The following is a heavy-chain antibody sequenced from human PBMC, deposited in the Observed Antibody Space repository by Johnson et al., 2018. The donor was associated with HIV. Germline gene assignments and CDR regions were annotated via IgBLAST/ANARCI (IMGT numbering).Heavy chain of an antibody. CDR1: GFTFINYW. J-gene: IGHJ3*02. V-gene: IGHV3-7*01. D-gene: IGHD3-10*01. Sequence: EVQLVESGGRLVQPGGSLRLSCTTSGFTFINYWMSWVRQAPGKGLEWVANIKQDGSEKFYVDSVKGRFTVSRDNAKNSLYLQMNSLRAEDTAVYYCARDRLWFGESDAFDIWGQGTMVTVSS. CDR3: ARDRLWFGESDAFDI. CDR2: IKQDGSEK.